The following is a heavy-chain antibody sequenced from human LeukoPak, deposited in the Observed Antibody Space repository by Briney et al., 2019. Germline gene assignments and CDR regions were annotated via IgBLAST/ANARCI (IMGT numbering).Heavy chain of an antibody. CDR1: GFTFSSYV. V-gene: IGHV3-30*01. Sequence: GGSLRLSGAAPGFTFSSYVMHWVRQAPAKGLKWVAVISYDGSNKYYADSVKGRFTISRDNSKNTLYLQMNSLRAEDTAVYYCARGDIVVVPAASSVGWFDPWGQGTLVTVSS. D-gene: IGHD2-2*01. CDR3: ARGDIVVVPAASSVGWFDP. CDR2: ISYDGSNK. J-gene: IGHJ5*02.